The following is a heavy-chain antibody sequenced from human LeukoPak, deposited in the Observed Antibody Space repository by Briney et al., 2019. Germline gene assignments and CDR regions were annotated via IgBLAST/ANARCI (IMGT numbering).Heavy chain of an antibody. CDR1: GYTFTSYD. CDR2: MNPNSGNT. CDR3: ARGAPDSKWGYFDL. D-gene: IGHD1-26*01. Sequence: ASVKVSCKASGYTFTSYDINWVRQATGQGLEWMGWMNPNSGNTGYAQKFQGRVTMTRNTSISTAYMELSSLRSEDTAVYYCARGAPDSKWGYFDLCGRGTLVTVSS. J-gene: IGHJ2*01. V-gene: IGHV1-8*01.